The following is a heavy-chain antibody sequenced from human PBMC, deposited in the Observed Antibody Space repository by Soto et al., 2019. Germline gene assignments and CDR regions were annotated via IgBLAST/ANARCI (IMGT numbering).Heavy chain of an antibody. J-gene: IGHJ6*03. CDR2: IYYSGST. Sequence: PSETLSLTCTVSGGSISSSSYYWGWIRQPPGKGLEWIGSIYYSGSTYYNPSLKSRVTISVDTSKNQFSLKLSSVTAADTAVYYCARGPLGITIFGVVITEGYYYYMDVWGKGTTVTAP. V-gene: IGHV4-39*01. D-gene: IGHD3-3*01. CDR1: GGSISSSSYY. CDR3: ARGPLGITIFGVVITEGYYYYMDV.